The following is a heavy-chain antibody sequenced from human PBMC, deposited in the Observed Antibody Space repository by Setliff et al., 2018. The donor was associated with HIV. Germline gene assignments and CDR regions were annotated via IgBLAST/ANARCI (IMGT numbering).Heavy chain of an antibody. J-gene: IGHJ6*03. CDR3: ARERMGRGYYYYLDV. D-gene: IGHD1-26*01. CDR1: GFTFDDFG. V-gene: IGHV3-20*04. CDR2: INWNGGRT. Sequence: RAGGSLRLSCAASGFTFDDFGMTWVRQAPGKGLEWVSGINWNGGRTGYADSVTGRFTVSRDNAKNSLYLQMNSLRVEDTALYYCARERMGRGYYYYLDVWGKGTTVTVSS.